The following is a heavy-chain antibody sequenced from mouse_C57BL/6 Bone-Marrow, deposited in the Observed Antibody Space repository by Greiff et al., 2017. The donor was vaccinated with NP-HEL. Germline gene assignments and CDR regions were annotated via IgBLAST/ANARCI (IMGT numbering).Heavy chain of an antibody. J-gene: IGHJ4*01. CDR3: ARCYYGSSFPYYYAMDY. D-gene: IGHD1-1*01. V-gene: IGHV1-63*01. CDR1: GYTFTNYW. Sequence: LQESGAELVRPGTSVKMSCKASGYTFTNYWIGWAKQRPGHGLEWIGDIYPGGGYTNYNEKFKGKATLTADKSSSTAYMQFSSLTSEDSAIYYCARCYYGSSFPYYYAMDYWGQGTSVTVSS. CDR2: IYPGGGYT.